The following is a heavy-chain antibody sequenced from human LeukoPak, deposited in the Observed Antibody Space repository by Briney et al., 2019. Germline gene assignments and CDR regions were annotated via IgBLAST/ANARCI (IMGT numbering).Heavy chain of an antibody. CDR2: INPNSGGT. D-gene: IGHD3-3*01. J-gene: IGHJ4*02. V-gene: IGHV1-2*02. CDR3: ARGIGARFLEWLSRGRNLDYFDY. Sequence: ASVKVSCKASGYTFTGYYMHWVRQAPGQGLEWMGWINPNSGGTNYAQKFQGRVTMTRDTSISTAYMELSRLRSDDTAVYYCARGIGARFLEWLSRGRNLDYFDYWGQGTLVTVSS. CDR1: GYTFTGYY.